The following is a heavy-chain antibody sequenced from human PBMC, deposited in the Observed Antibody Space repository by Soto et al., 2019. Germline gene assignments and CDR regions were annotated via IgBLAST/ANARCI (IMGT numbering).Heavy chain of an antibody. V-gene: IGHV1-18*01. CDR3: AREGRGIVVVPAARYGMDV. J-gene: IGHJ6*02. Sequence: ASVKVSCKASGYTFTSYGISWVRQAPGQGLEWMGWISAYNGNTNYAQKLQGRVTMTTDTSTSTAYMELRSLRSDDTAVYYCAREGRGIVVVPAARYGMDVWGQGTTVTVSS. CDR2: ISAYNGNT. CDR1: GYTFTSYG. D-gene: IGHD2-2*01.